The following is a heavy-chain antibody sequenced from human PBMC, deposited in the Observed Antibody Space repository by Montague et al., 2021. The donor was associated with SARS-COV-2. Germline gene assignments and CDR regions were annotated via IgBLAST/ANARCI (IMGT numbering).Heavy chain of an antibody. CDR2: IYHSGST. D-gene: IGHD3-3*01. CDR1: GYSISSGYY. CDR3: ARDVRYYDFWSRRAQTRPDY. J-gene: IGHJ4*02. Sequence: SETLSLTCTLSGYSISSGYYWGWIRQPPGKRLEWIGSIYHSGSTYYNPSLKSRVTISVDTSKNQFSLKLSSVTAADTAVYYCARDVRYYDFWSRRAQTRPDYWGQGTLVTVSS. V-gene: IGHV4-38-2*02.